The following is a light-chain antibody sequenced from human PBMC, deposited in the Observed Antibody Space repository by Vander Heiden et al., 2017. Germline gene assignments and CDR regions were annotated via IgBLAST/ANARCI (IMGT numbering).Light chain of an antibody. CDR3: GTWDNGLRAEV. J-gene: IGLJ2*01. V-gene: IGLV1-51*01. CDR1: SSNIGNNY. CDR2: DNN. Sequence: QSVLTQPPSVSAAPGQRVTIYCSGSSSNIGNNYVSWYQQLPGTAPKLLIFDNNKRPSGIPDRFSGSKSGTSATLGITGLQTGDEAGYYCGTWDNGLRAEVFGGGTELTVL.